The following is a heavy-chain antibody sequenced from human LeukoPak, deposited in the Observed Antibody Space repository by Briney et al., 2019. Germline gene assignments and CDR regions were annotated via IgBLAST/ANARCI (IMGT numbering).Heavy chain of an antibody. V-gene: IGHV3-21*01. CDR2: LSGTCSYI. CDR1: GFTFSSYS. CDR3: ACREIWERWDY. Sequence: GGSLRLSCAASGFTFSSYSMNWVRQAPEKGLAWVSSLSGTCSYIYYADPVKGRFTISRDNSKNSLYLQLNSLRAEDTAVYYCACREIWERWDYGGQGTLVTVSS. J-gene: IGHJ4*02. D-gene: IGHD1-26*01.